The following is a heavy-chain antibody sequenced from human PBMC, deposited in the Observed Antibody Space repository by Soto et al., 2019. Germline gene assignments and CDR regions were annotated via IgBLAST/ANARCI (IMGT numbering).Heavy chain of an antibody. CDR3: ARAPYSSGWFDY. Sequence: GVSLRLSCAASGFTFSSYAMHWVRQAPGKGLEWVAVISYDGSNKFYADSVKGRFTISRDNAKNSLYLQMNSLRAEDTAVYYCARAPYSSGWFDYWGQGTLVTVSS. CDR2: ISYDGSNK. V-gene: IGHV3-30-3*01. D-gene: IGHD6-19*01. J-gene: IGHJ4*02. CDR1: GFTFSSYA.